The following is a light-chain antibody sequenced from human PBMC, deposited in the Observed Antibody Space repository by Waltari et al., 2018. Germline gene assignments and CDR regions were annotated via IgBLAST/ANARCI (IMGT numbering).Light chain of an antibody. J-gene: IGKJ2*01. Sequence: DIVMTQSPDSLAVSLGERATINCKSNQSVLYISNNKNYLAWYQQKPGQPPKLLIYWASTRESGVPDRFSGSGSGTDFTLTISTLQAEDVAIYYCQQYFTTPYTFGQGTKLEIK. CDR1: QSVLYISNNKNY. V-gene: IGKV4-1*01. CDR3: QQYFTTPYT. CDR2: WAS.